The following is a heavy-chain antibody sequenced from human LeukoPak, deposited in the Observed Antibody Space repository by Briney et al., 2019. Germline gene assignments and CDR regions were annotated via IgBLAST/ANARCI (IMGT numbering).Heavy chain of an antibody. Sequence: SVKVSCKASGGTFSSYAISWVRQAPGQGLEWMGGIIPIFGTANYAQKFQGRVTITADESTSTAYMELSSLRSEDTAVYYCARVFPDRRTTDKLSVSANTNSNFDYWGQGTLVTVSS. V-gene: IGHV1-69*01. J-gene: IGHJ4*02. CDR3: ARVFPDRRTTDKLSVSANTNSNFDY. CDR2: IIPIFGTA. D-gene: IGHD1-1*01. CDR1: GGTFSSYA.